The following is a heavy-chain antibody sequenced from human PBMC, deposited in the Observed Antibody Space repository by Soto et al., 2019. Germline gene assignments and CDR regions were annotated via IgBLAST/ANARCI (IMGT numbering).Heavy chain of an antibody. Sequence: QVQLQESGPGLVKPSETLSLTCAVSSGSISRTQWWSWVRQPPGKGLEWIGEIYHGGSTNYHPSLKSRVTMSVDKSKNQFSLRLTAVTAADTAVDFCARLLAPYFFDIWGQGTKVTVSS. D-gene: IGHD1-26*01. J-gene: IGHJ3*02. CDR3: ARLLAPYFFDI. CDR1: SGSISRTQW. V-gene: IGHV4-4*02. CDR2: IYHGGST.